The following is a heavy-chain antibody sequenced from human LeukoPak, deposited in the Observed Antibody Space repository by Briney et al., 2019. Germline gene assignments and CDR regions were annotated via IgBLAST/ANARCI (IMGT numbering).Heavy chain of an antibody. V-gene: IGHV3-33*01. D-gene: IGHD3-10*01. CDR1: GFTFSSYG. CDR3: ARDLWYYGSGSYYNPSYYFDY. J-gene: IGHJ4*02. CDR2: IWHDGSNK. Sequence: GRSLRLSCAASGFTFSSYGMHWVRQAPGKGLEWVAVIWHDGSNKYYADSVKGRFTISRDNSKNTLYLQMNSLRAKDTAVYYCARDLWYYGSGSYYNPSYYFDYWGQGTLVTVSS.